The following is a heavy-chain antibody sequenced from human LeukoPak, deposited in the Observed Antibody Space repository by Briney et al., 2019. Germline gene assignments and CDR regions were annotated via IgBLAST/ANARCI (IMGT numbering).Heavy chain of an antibody. J-gene: IGHJ4*02. CDR3: AILAGIIPY. D-gene: IGHD3-3*02. CDR2: ISSNGGST. V-gene: IGHV3-64*02. CDR1: GFSFSIHS. Sequence: GGSLRLSYAPSGFSFSIHSVHWVRQAPEKGLEYVSAISSNGGSTYYADSVKGRFTISRDNSKNTLYLQMDSLRAEDMAVYYCAILAGIIPYWGQGTLVTVSS.